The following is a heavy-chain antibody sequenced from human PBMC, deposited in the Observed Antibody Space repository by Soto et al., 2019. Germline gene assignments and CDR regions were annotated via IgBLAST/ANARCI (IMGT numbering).Heavy chain of an antibody. V-gene: IGHV4-34*01. CDR1: GGSFSGYY. CDR3: ARDIGANHYFDY. Sequence: QVQLQQWGAGLLKPSETLSLTCAVYGGSFSGYYWSWIRQPPGKGLEWIGEINHSGSTNYNPSLKSRVTISVDTSKNQFSLKLSSVTAADTAVYYCARDIGANHYFDYWGQGTLVTVSS. CDR2: INHSGST. J-gene: IGHJ4*02. D-gene: IGHD3-10*01.